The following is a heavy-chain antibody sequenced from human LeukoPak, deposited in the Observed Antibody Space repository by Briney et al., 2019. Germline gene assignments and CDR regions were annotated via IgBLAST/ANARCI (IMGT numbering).Heavy chain of an antibody. V-gene: IGHV4-39*07. Sequence: SETLSLTCTVSGGSISSSSYYWGWIRQPPGKGLEWIGSIYYSGSTYYNPSLKSRVTISVDTSKNQFSLKLTSVTAADTAVYYCARFWPTSSYVFDIWGQGTMVTVSS. CDR2: IYYSGST. D-gene: IGHD1-1*01. CDR1: GGSISSSSYY. J-gene: IGHJ3*02. CDR3: ARFWPTSSYVFDI.